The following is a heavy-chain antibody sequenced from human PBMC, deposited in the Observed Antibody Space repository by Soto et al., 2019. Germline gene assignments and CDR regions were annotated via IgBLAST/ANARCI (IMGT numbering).Heavy chain of an antibody. CDR3: ARVTSGYRPHFEY. CDR2: IYYSGST. J-gene: IGHJ4*02. V-gene: IGHV4-59*01. CDR1: GGSINTDY. Sequence: SETLSLTCTVSGGSINTDYWTWIRQAPGRGLEWIGYIYYSGSTNYKPSLKSRATISVDTSKNQFSLKLSSVTAADTAVYYCARVTSGYRPHFEYWGQGTLVTVSS. D-gene: IGHD3-3*01.